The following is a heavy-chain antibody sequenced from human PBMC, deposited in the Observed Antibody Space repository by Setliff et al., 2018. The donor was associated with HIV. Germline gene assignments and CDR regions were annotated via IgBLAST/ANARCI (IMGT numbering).Heavy chain of an antibody. V-gene: IGHV1-46*01. D-gene: IGHD1-26*01. CDR3: ARDHMSVGAWVGATSRGLFQH. Sequence: ASVKVSCKASGYTFITYYMHWVRQAPGQGLEWMGIINLSGGSTNYAQKFQGRVTMTRDTSTSTVYMELSSLRSEDTAVYYCARDHMSVGAWVGATSRGLFQHWGQGTLVTVSS. J-gene: IGHJ1*01. CDR2: INLSGGST. CDR1: GYTFITYY.